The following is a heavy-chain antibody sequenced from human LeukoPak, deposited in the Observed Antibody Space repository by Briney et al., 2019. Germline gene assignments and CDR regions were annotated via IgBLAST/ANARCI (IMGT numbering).Heavy chain of an antibody. D-gene: IGHD4-17*01. CDR3: ARYYGDFHNWFDP. CDR1: GFTFSSYS. V-gene: IGHV3-48*01. CDR2: ISSSSSTI. Sequence: GGSLRLSCAASGFTFSSYSMNWVRQAPGKGLEWVSYISSSSSTIYYADSVKGRFTISRDNAKNSLYLQVNSLRAEDTAVYYCARYYGDFHNWFDPWGQGTLVTVSS. J-gene: IGHJ5*02.